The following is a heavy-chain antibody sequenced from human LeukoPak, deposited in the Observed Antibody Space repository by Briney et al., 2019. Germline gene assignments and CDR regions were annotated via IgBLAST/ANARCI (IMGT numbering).Heavy chain of an antibody. V-gene: IGHV3-23*01. CDR1: GFTFSSYA. CDR3: AKDTRITMIVVVPSFNDY. Sequence: AGGSLRLSCAASGFTFSSYAMSWVRQAPGKGLEWVSAISGSGGSTYYAGSVKGRFTISRDNSKNTLYLQMNSLRAEDTAVYYCAKDTRITMIVVVPSFNDYWGQGTLVTVSS. CDR2: ISGSGGST. J-gene: IGHJ4*02. D-gene: IGHD3-22*01.